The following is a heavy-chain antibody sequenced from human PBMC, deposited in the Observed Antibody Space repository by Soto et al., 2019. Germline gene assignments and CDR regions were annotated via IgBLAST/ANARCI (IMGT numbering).Heavy chain of an antibody. D-gene: IGHD3-10*01. V-gene: IGHV3-7*03. CDR1: GFNFGTYW. J-gene: IGHJ4*02. CDR2: IIKDGSEK. CDR3: ARDWGGLGY. Sequence: ELQLVESGGGLVQPGGSLRLSCAASGFNFGTYWMTWVRQAPGKGLEWVANIIKDGSEKSYVDSVKGRFTISRDNAKNSLYLEMNSLRVEDTAVYYCARDWGGLGYWGQGTLVTVSS.